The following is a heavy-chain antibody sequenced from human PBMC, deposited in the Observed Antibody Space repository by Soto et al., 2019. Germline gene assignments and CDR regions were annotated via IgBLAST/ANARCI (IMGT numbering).Heavy chain of an antibody. CDR3: ARSSGDLPDH. D-gene: IGHD4-17*01. Sequence: QVQLQESGPGLVKPSETLSLNCSVSGGSIGTYFWGWIRQPPGTGLEWIGHIYYSGSTSYNPSLRSRVTLSLDTAKNQAALSLRSVSAADTAVYYCARSSGDLPDHFGQGTLVTVSS. J-gene: IGHJ4*02. V-gene: IGHV4-59*08. CDR1: GGSIGTYF. CDR2: IYYSGST.